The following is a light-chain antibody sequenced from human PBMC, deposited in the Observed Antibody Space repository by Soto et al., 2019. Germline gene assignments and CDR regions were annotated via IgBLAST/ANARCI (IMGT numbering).Light chain of an antibody. Sequence: DIQMTQSPSSLSASVGDRVTITCRASERINNYFNWYQQKPGKAPKLLIYAASNLQSGVPSRFSGSGSGTDFTLTIHSLQPEDVATYYCQQTYNTPTTFGQGTYLEIK. CDR3: QQTYNTPTT. J-gene: IGKJ2*01. CDR2: AAS. V-gene: IGKV1-39*01. CDR1: ERINNY.